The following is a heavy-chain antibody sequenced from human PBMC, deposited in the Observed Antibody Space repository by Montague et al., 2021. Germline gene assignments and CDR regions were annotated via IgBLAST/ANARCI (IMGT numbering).Heavy chain of an antibody. CDR3: AKNRAAPGRSSFDY. V-gene: IGHV3-23*01. CDR2: TSATGGGT. CDR1: GFTFSGYA. D-gene: IGHD6-13*01. Sequence: SLLLSCAASGFTFSGYAMSWVRQAPGKGLEWVSGTSATGGGTFYADSVKGRFIISRDNSKNTLFLQMNSLRAGDTAVYYCAKNRAAPGRSSFDYWGQGTLVTVSS. J-gene: IGHJ4*02.